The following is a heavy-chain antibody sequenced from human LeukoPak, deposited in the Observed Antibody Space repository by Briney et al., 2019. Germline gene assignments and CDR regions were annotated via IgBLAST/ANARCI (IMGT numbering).Heavy chain of an antibody. CDR1: GYTLTELS. V-gene: IGHV1-24*01. CDR3: ATGVGATTVQDHDAFDI. CDR2: FDPEDGET. Sequence: ASVKVSCKVSGYTLTELSMHWVRQAPGKGLEWMGGFDPEDGETIYAQKFQGSVTMTEDTSTDTAYMELSSLRSEDTAVYYCATGVGATTVQDHDAFDIWGQGTMVTVSS. J-gene: IGHJ3*02. D-gene: IGHD1-26*01.